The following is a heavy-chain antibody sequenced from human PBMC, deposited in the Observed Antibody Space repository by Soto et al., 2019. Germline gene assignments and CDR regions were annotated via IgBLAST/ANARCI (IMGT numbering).Heavy chain of an antibody. D-gene: IGHD3-10*01. V-gene: IGHV1-3*01. CDR3: ARETFLRGVTALSN. J-gene: IGHJ4*02. CDR2: IHAGNDNT. Sequence: QVQLVQSGAEVKKPGASVKVSCKASGYTFSRYALHWVRQAPGQGPQWMGWIHAGNDNTKYSQKFQGRVTLSSDTSASTAYMEMNSLTSEDTAVYYCARETFLRGVTALSNWGQGTLVTVSS. CDR1: GYTFSRYA.